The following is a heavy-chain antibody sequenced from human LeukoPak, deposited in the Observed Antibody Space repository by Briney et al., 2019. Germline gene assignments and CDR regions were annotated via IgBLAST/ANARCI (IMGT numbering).Heavy chain of an antibody. V-gene: IGHV1-69*04. CDR2: IIPILGIA. CDR1: GGTFSSYA. CDR3: SLRLYSNYRDY. D-gene: IGHD4-11*01. J-gene: IGHJ4*02. Sequence: SVKVSCKASGGTFSSYAISWVRQAPGQGLEWMGRIIPILGIANYAQKFQGRVMITADKSTSTAYMELSSLRSEDTAVYYCSLRLYSNYRDYWGQGTLVTVSS.